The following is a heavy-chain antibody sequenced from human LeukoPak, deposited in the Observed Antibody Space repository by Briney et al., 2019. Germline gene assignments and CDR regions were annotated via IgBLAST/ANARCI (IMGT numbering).Heavy chain of an antibody. J-gene: IGHJ4*02. CDR2: ISSSSSYI. V-gene: IGHV3-21*01. CDR1: GFTFSSYA. D-gene: IGHD5-18*01. Sequence: PGGSLRLSCAASGFTFSSYAMSWVRQAPGKGLEWVSSISSSSSYIYYADPVKGRFTISRDNAKNSLYLQMNSLRAEDTAVYYCARGLRSGYSYGPFDYWGQGTLVTVSS. CDR3: ARGLRSGYSYGPFDY.